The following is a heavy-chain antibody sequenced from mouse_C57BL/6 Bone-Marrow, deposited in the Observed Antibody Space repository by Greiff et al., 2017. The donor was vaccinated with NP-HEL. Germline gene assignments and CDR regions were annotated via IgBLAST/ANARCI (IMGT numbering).Heavy chain of an antibody. V-gene: IGHV1-82*01. CDR1: GYAFSSSW. D-gene: IGHD2-3*01. CDR3: ARGDEGYSWFAY. Sequence: VQLQQSGPELVKPGASVKISCKASGYAFSSSWMNWVKQRPGKGLEWIGRIYPGDGDTNYNGKFKGKGTLTADKSSSTAYMQLRSLTSEDSAVYFWARGDEGYSWFAYWGQGTLVTVSA. J-gene: IGHJ3*01. CDR2: IYPGDGDT.